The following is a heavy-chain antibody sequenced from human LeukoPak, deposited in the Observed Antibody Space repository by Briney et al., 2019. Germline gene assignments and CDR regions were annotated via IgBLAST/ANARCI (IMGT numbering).Heavy chain of an antibody. CDR1: GFTFSSYE. J-gene: IGHJ4*02. CDR2: ISSSGSTI. Sequence: GGSLRLSCAASGFTFSSYEMNWVRQAPGKGLEWVSYISSSGSTIYYADSVKGRFTISRDNAKNSLYLQMNSLRAEDTAVYYCVLWFGELSGFHFDYWGQGTLVTVSS. CDR3: VLWFGELSGFHFDY. V-gene: IGHV3-48*03. D-gene: IGHD3-10*01.